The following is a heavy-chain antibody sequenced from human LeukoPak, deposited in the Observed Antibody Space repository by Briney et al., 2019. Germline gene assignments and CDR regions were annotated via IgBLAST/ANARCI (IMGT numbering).Heavy chain of an antibody. D-gene: IGHD6-19*01. J-gene: IGHJ4*02. CDR1: GFTFSSYA. CDR2: ISPSGGDT. V-gene: IGHV3-23*01. Sequence: PGGSLRLSCAASGFTFSSYAMTWVRQAPGEGLEWVSAISPSGGDTYYADSVQGRFSISRDDSKNTLYLQMNSLRAEDTAVYYCAKAGGYSSGWLPTYKDDYWGQGTLVTVSS. CDR3: AKAGGYSSGWLPTYKDDY.